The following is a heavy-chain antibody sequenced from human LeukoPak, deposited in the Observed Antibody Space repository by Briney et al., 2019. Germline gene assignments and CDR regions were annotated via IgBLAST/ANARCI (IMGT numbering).Heavy chain of an antibody. J-gene: IGHJ4*02. D-gene: IGHD7-27*01. CDR2: IKQDGSEK. Sequence: VGSLRLSCAASATSGFTFSNHWMSWVRQAPGKGLEWVANIKQDGSEKYYVDSVKGRFSISRDNAENSLYLQMNSLRAEDTAVYYCGRTGDLSDYWGQRTLITVSS. V-gene: IGHV3-7*01. CDR3: GRTGDLSDY. CDR1: ATSGFTFSNHW.